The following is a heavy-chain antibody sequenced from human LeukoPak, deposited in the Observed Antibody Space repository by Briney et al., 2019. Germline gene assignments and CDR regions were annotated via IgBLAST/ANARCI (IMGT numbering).Heavy chain of an antibody. CDR1: GYTFTSYA. V-gene: IGHV7-4-1*02. Sequence: ASVKVSCKASGYTFTSYAMNWVRQAPGQGLEWMGWINTNTGNPTYAQGFTGRFVFSLDTSVSTAYLQISSLKAEDTAVYYCARGYSGYDLWGFDYWGQGTLVTVSS. CDR2: INTNTGNP. CDR3: ARGYSGYDLWGFDY. D-gene: IGHD5-12*01. J-gene: IGHJ4*02.